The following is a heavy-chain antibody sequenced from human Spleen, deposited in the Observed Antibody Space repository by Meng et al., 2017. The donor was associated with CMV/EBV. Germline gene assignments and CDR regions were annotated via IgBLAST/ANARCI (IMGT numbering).Heavy chain of an antibody. Sequence: LQLEESGPGLVKPSETLSLTCTVSGGSISSSSYYWGWIRQPPGKGLEWIGSIYYSGSTYYNPSLKSRVTISVDTSKNQFSLKLSSVTAADTAVYYCATSGSYTFDYWGQGTLVTVSS. CDR2: IYYSGST. CDR3: ATSGSYTFDY. CDR1: GGSISSSSYY. D-gene: IGHD2-15*01. J-gene: IGHJ4*02. V-gene: IGHV4-39*07.